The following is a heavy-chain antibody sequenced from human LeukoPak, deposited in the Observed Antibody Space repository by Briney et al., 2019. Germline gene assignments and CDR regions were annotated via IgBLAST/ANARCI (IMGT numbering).Heavy chain of an antibody. Sequence: GGSLRLSCAASGFTFSSYSMNWVRQAPGKGLEWVSSISSSSYIYYADSVKGRFTISRDNAKNSLYLQMNSLRAEDTAVYYCARELEEYCSGGSCYRNWFDPWGQGTLVTVSS. CDR2: ISSSSYI. J-gene: IGHJ5*02. V-gene: IGHV3-21*01. CDR1: GFTFSSYS. CDR3: ARELEEYCSGGSCYRNWFDP. D-gene: IGHD2-15*01.